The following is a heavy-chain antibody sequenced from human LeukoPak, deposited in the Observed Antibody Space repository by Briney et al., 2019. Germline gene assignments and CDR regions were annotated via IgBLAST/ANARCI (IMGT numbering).Heavy chain of an antibody. CDR3: ARGRYYGSGSYYCFDP. CDR2: INPNGGGT. J-gene: IGHJ5*02. D-gene: IGHD3-10*01. V-gene: IGHV1-2*02. Sequence: EASVKVSCKASGYTFTGYYMHRVRQAPGQGLELMGWINPNGGGTNYAQKFQGRVTMTRDTSISTAYMELRRLRSDDTAVYYCARGRYYGSGSYYCFDPWGQGTLVTVSS. CDR1: GYTFTGYY.